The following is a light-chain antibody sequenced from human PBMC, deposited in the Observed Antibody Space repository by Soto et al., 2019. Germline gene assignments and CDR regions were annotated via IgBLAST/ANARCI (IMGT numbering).Light chain of an antibody. V-gene: IGKV1-5*03. CDR3: QQYNSYWT. CDR1: ESIGSW. J-gene: IGKJ1*01. CDR2: KAS. Sequence: DIQMTQSPSTLSASVGDRVTITCRASESIGSWLAWYQQKPGKAPKLLIYKASSLESGVPSRFSGSGSATEFTLTISSLQPDDFATYYCQQYNSYWTFGQGTKGKIK.